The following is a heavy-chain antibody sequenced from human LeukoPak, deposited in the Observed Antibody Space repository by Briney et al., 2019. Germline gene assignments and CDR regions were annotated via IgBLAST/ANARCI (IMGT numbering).Heavy chain of an antibody. CDR3: ARAVIQLWHGGYFDY. Sequence: GGSLRLPCAASGFTVSSNYMSWVRQAPGKGLEWVSVIYSGGSTYYADSVKGRFTISRDNSKNTLYLQMNSLRAEDTAVYYCARAVIQLWHGGYFDYWGQGTLVTVSS. J-gene: IGHJ4*02. CDR1: GFTVSSNY. CDR2: IYSGGST. V-gene: IGHV3-66*02. D-gene: IGHD5-18*01.